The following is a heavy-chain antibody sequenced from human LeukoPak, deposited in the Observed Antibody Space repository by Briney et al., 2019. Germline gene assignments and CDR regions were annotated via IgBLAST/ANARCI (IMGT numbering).Heavy chain of an antibody. J-gene: IGHJ4*02. CDR1: GYIFSDYA. CDR2: INAGNGKA. CDR3: ARARWTSTGTTYYLDY. Sequence: GASVKVSCMASGYIFSDYAIQWVRQAPGQGLEWMGWINAGNGKAKYSQKFQDRVTITRDTSASTAYLELSGLRFEDTAVYFCARARWTSTGTTYYLDYWGQGTLVTVSS. V-gene: IGHV1-3*01. D-gene: IGHD4-17*01.